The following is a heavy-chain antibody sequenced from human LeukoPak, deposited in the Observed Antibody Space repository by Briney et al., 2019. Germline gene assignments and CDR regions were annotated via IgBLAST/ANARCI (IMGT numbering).Heavy chain of an antibody. V-gene: IGHV3-11*06. J-gene: IGHJ4*02. CDR2: ISGSGHDI. CDR1: GFTFSDSY. D-gene: IGHD6-13*01. Sequence: GGSLRLSCAASGFTFSDSYMTWVRQAPGKGVEWVAYISGSGHDINYSDSVKGRFTISRDNAKNSLYLQMNSLRAEDTAVYYCARGGVYSSRGIDYWGQGTLVTVSS. CDR3: ARGGVYSSRGIDY.